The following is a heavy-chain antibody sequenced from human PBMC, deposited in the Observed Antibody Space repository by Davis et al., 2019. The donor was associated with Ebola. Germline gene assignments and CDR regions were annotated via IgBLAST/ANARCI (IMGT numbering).Heavy chain of an antibody. CDR2: IKQDGGEK. Sequence: PGGSLRLSCAASGFTFSNYWMSWVRQAPGKGPEWVAIIKQDGGEKYYVDSVKGRFTISRDNAKNSLFLQMNSLRAEDTALYYCASGDGRGSSYDMDVWGQGTTVTVSS. CDR1: GFTFSNYW. D-gene: IGHD5-12*01. CDR3: ASGDGRGSSYDMDV. V-gene: IGHV3-7*03. J-gene: IGHJ6*02.